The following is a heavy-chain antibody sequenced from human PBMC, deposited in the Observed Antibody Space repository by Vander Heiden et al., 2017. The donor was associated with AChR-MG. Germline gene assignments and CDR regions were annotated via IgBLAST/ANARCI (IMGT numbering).Heavy chain of an antibody. CDR1: GGSISSYY. CDR3: ARDRGSSGLGMDV. CDR2: IYYSGST. J-gene: IGHJ6*02. D-gene: IGHD6-6*01. V-gene: IGHV4-59*01. Sequence: QVQLQESGPGLVKPSETLSLTCTVSGGSISSYYWSWIRQPPGKGLEWIGYIYYSGSTNYNPSLKSRVTISVDTSKNQFSLKLSSVTAADTAVYYCARDRGSSGLGMDVWGQGTTVTVSS.